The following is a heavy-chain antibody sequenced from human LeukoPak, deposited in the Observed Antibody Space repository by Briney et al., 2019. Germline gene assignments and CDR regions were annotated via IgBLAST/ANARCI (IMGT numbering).Heavy chain of an antibody. V-gene: IGHV1-2*02. CDR3: ARNSGSYYGGDY. CDR2: INPNSGGT. Sequence: ASVKVSCKASGYTFTGYYMHWVRQAPGQGLEWMGWINPNSGGTNCAQKFQGRVTMTRDTSISTAYMELSRLRSDDTAVYYCARNSGSYYGGDYWGQGTLVTVSS. CDR1: GYTFTGYY. J-gene: IGHJ4*02. D-gene: IGHD1-26*01.